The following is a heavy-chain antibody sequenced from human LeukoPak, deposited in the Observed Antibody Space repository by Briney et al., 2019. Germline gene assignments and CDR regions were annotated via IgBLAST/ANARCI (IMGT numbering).Heavy chain of an antibody. D-gene: IGHD6-19*01. CDR3: ARGTVAMSHFDY. J-gene: IGHJ4*02. V-gene: IGHV1-69*06. CDR2: IIPIFGTA. Sequence: SVKVSCKASGGTFSSYAISWVRQAPGQGLEWMGGIIPIFGTANYAQKFQGGVTITADKSTSTAYMELSSLRSEDTAVYYCARGTVAMSHFDYWGQGTLVTVSS. CDR1: GGTFSSYA.